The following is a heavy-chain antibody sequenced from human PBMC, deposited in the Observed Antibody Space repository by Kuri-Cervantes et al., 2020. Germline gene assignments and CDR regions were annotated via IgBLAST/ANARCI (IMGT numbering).Heavy chain of an antibody. CDR1: GFTFDDYA. J-gene: IGHJ4*02. CDR2: ISWNSGSI. Sequence: SLKISCAASGFTFDDYAMHWVRQAPGKGLEWVSGISWNSGSIGYADSVKGRFTISRDNAKNSLYLQMNSLRAEDTAVYYCARVGRAEDYWGQGTLVTVSS. D-gene: IGHD2-15*01. CDR3: ARVGRAEDY. V-gene: IGHV3-9*01.